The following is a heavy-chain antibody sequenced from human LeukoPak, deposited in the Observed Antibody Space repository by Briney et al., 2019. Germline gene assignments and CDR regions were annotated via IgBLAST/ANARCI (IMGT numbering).Heavy chain of an antibody. CDR3: ARATCSSTSCYPLPNNWFDP. Sequence: PSETLSLTCTVSGGSISSYYWSWIRQPPGKGLEWIGRIYTSGSTNYNPSLKSRVTMSVDTSKNQFSLKLSSVTAADTAVYYCARATCSSTSCYPLPNNWFDPWGQGTLVTVSS. D-gene: IGHD2-2*01. J-gene: IGHJ5*02. CDR1: GGSISSYY. V-gene: IGHV4-4*07. CDR2: IYTSGST.